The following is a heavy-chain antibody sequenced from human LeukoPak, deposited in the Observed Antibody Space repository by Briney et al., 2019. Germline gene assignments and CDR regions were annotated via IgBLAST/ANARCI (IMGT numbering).Heavy chain of an antibody. D-gene: IGHD1-26*01. Sequence: AGGSLRLSCAASGFTFSSYWMHWVRRAPGKGLVWVSRINSDGSTTSYADSVKGRITISRDNAKNTLYLQMNSLRAEDTAVYYCVGGSYYFDYWGQGTLVTVSS. CDR3: VGGSYYFDY. J-gene: IGHJ4*02. V-gene: IGHV3-74*01. CDR1: GFTFSSYW. CDR2: INSDGSTT.